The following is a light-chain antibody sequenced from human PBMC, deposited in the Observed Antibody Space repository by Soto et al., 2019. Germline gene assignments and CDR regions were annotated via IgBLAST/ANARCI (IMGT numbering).Light chain of an antibody. J-gene: IGKJ4*01. CDR2: DAS. CDR1: QSVSSY. V-gene: IGKV3-11*01. CDR3: QQRSDWPPLT. Sequence: EIVLTQSPATLSLSPGERATLSCRASQSVSSYLAWYQQKPGQAPRLLIYDASTKATGIPARFSGSGSGTDFTLTISSLEPEDVEVYYCQQRSDWPPLTFGGGTKVEIK.